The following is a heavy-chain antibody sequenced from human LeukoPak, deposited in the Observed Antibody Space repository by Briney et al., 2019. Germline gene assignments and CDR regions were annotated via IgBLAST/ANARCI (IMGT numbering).Heavy chain of an antibody. J-gene: IGHJ4*02. D-gene: IGHD3-22*01. Sequence: GGSLRLSCAVSGITLSNYGMSWVRQAPGKGLEWVAGISDSGGSTKYADSVKGRFTISRDNSKNTLYLQMNSLRAEDTAVYYCTKADSSGYYYSRVDYWGQGTLVTVSS. V-gene: IGHV3-23*01. CDR3: TKADSSGYYYSRVDY. CDR1: GITLSNYG. CDR2: ISDSGGST.